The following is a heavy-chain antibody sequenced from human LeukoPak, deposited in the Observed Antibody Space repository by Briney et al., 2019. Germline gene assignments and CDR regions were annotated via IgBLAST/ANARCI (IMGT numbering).Heavy chain of an antibody. V-gene: IGHV3-23*01. D-gene: IGHD6-19*01. J-gene: IGHJ5*02. Sequence: PGGTLRLSCAASGFTFSSYGMSWVRQAPGKGLEWVSTISGSGSSTYYADSVKGRFTISRDNSKDTLYLQMNSLRAEDTAVYYCANLVSGWFDPWGQGTLVTVSS. CDR3: ANLVSGWFDP. CDR1: GFTFSSYG. CDR2: ISGSGSST.